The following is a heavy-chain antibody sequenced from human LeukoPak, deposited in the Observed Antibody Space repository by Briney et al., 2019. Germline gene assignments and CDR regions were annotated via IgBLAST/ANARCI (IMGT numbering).Heavy chain of an antibody. CDR1: GFTFSSYS. CDR3: ARRSSGWYEFDH. D-gene: IGHD6-19*01. V-gene: IGHV3-74*01. CDR2: INSDGSST. J-gene: IGHJ4*02. Sequence: PGGSLRLSCAASGFTFSSYSMNWVRQAPGKGLVWVSRINSDGSSTSYADSVKGRFTISRDNAKNTLYLQMNSLRAEDTAVYYCARRSSGWYEFDHWGQGTLVTVSS.